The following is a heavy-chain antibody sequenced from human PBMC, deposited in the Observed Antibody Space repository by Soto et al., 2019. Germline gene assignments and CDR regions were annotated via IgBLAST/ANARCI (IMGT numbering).Heavy chain of an antibody. J-gene: IGHJ4*02. CDR1: GYSFTSYW. CDR2: IDPSDSYT. CDR3: ARHYYGSGSYWLFDY. Sequence: GESLKISCKGSGYSFTSYWISWVRQMPGKGLEWMGRIDPSDSYTNYSPSFQGHVTISADKSISTAYLQWSSLKASDTAMYYCARHYYGSGSYWLFDYWGQGTLVTVS. V-gene: IGHV5-10-1*01. D-gene: IGHD3-10*01.